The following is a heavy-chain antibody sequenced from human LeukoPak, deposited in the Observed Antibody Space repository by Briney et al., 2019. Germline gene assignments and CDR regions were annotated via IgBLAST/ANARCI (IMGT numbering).Heavy chain of an antibody. CDR2: INSDGSST. CDR3: AKSTSSWERVDY. Sequence: PGGSLRLSCAASGFTFSSYWMHWVRQAPGKGLVWVSRINSDGSSTSYADSVKGRFTISRDNAKNTLYLQMDRLRAEDTAVYYCAKSTSSWERVDYWGQGTLVTVSS. CDR1: GFTFSSYW. D-gene: IGHD6-13*01. J-gene: IGHJ4*02. V-gene: IGHV3-74*01.